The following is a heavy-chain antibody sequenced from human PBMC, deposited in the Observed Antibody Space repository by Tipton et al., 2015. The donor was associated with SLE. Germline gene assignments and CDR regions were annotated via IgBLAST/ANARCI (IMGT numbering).Heavy chain of an antibody. Sequence: TLSLTCTVSGGSISSYYWSWIRQPPGKGLEWIGYIYYSGSTNYNPSLKSRVTISVDTSKNQFSLRLTSVTAADTAVYYCARDDRITMIEVGLLDYWGQGTLVTVSS. J-gene: IGHJ4*02. CDR3: ARDDRITMIEVGLLDY. CDR2: IYYSGST. V-gene: IGHV4-59*12. D-gene: IGHD3-22*01. CDR1: GGSISSYY.